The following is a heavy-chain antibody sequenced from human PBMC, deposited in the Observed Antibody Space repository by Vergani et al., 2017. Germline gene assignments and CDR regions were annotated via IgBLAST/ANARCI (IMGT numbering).Heavy chain of an antibody. CDR3: ESFPGFCLSGNCLDD. CDR2: IRPDGREE. V-gene: IGHV3-7*01. Sequence: EVQLVESGGGLVQPGGSLRLSCAASGFTFIDYWMGWVRQVTGKGLEWVANIRPDGREESYVDSVTGRFTISRDNSKSSLYLHLNNLSIYDTGIYDCESFPGFCLSGNCLDDWGQGTPVTVSS. J-gene: IGHJ4*01. CDR1: GFTFIDYW. D-gene: IGHD2-21*01.